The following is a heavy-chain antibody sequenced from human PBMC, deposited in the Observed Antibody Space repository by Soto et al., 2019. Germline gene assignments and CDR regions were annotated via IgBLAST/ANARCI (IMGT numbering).Heavy chain of an antibody. CDR1: GFTFSSYA. CDR3: AKPRYCSSTSCYYYFDY. Sequence: GGSLRLSCAASGFTFSSYAMSWVRQAPGKGLEWVSAISGSGGSTYYADSVKGRFTISRDNSKNTLYLQMNSLRAEDTAVYYCAKPRYCSSTSCYYYFDYWGQGTLVTVSS. CDR2: ISGSGGST. V-gene: IGHV3-23*01. D-gene: IGHD2-2*01. J-gene: IGHJ4*02.